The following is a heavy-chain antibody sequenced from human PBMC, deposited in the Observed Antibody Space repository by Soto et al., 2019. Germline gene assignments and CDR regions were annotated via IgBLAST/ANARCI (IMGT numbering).Heavy chain of an antibody. J-gene: IGHJ4*02. V-gene: IGHV4-34*01. CDR2: INQSGAT. D-gene: IGHD3-10*01. CDR1: NGSFSKYS. Sequence: QLQQWGAGLLKPSETLSLTCAAYNGSFSKYSWNWIRQSPGQGLEWIGEINQSGATNYNPSLNSRVTISVDTSQNQFSLKLKSLTAAVTAVSYCSGGYYYASGMAFPYWGQGTLVTVSS. CDR3: SGGYYYASGMAFPY.